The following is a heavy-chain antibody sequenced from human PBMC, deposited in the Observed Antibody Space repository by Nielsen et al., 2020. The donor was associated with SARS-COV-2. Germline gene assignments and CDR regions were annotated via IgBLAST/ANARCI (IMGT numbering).Heavy chain of an antibody. D-gene: IGHD6-13*01. V-gene: IGHV4-34*01. CDR3: ARRNRLAAPGAHFDL. CDR1: GGSLSGHY. CDR2: INESGGT. J-gene: IGHJ2*01. Sequence: SETLSLTCAVSGGSLSGHYWTWFRQSPGKGLEWIGEINESGGTNYSPSLKSRLTISVDTSKKHFSLKLASVTAADTAFYYCARRNRLAAPGAHFDLWGRDTLVTVSS.